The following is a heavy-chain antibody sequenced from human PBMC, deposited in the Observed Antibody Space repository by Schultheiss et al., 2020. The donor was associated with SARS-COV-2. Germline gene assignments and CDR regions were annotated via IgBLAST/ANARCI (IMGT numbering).Heavy chain of an antibody. J-gene: IGHJ4*02. D-gene: IGHD1-26*01. Sequence: SQTLSLTCTVSGGSISSYYWSWIRQPPGKGLEWIGYIYYSGSTNYNPSLKSRVTISVDTSKNQFSLKLSSVTAADTAVYYCARASGSYVADYWGQGTLVTVSS. CDR3: ARASGSYVADY. CDR2: IYYSGST. V-gene: IGHV4-59*01. CDR1: GGSISSYY.